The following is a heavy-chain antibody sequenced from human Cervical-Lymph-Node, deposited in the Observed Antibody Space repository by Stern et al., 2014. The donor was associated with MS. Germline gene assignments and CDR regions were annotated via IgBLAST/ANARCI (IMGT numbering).Heavy chain of an antibody. J-gene: IGHJ4*02. V-gene: IGHV1-69*06. CDR2: IILIFGTV. D-gene: IGHD1-1*01. Sequence: VQLVESGAEVKMPGSSVWVSCKASVGTFSTYSISWVRQAPGQGLEWMGGIILIFGTVNYAQKFQGRLTMSADKSTSTVYLDLNSLRSEDTAMYYCARYRGTFYFDNWGQGTLVTVSS. CDR1: VGTFSTYS. CDR3: ARYRGTFYFDN.